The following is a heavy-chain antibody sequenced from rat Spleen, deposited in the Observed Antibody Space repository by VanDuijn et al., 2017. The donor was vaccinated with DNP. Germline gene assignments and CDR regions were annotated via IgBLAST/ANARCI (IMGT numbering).Heavy chain of an antibody. CDR2: IIYDGTRT. Sequence: EVQLVESGGGLVQPGRSLKLSCAASGFTFSDYNMAWVRQAPKKGLEWVATIIYDGTRTYYRDFVKGRFTVSRDNARGILYLQMNSLTSEDTATYYCTELPSYYEAWFAYWGQGALVTVSS. D-gene: IGHD1-4*01. V-gene: IGHV5S10*01. CDR3: TELPSYYEAWFAY. CDR1: GFTFSDYN. J-gene: IGHJ3*01.